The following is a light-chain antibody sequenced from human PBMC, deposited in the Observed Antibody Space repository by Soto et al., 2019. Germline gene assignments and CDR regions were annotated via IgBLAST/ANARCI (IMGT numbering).Light chain of an antibody. CDR2: GAS. CDR1: QSVSNTY. J-gene: IGKJ1*01. Sequence: EIVLAQSPGTLSLSPGERATLSCRASQSVSNTYLARYRQQPGQAPWLLIYGASNRAGGVPDRFSGSGSGSDFTLTISRLEPEDFAVYYCQQYGRSPRTLGQGTKVDIK. CDR3: QQYGRSPRT. V-gene: IGKV3-20*01.